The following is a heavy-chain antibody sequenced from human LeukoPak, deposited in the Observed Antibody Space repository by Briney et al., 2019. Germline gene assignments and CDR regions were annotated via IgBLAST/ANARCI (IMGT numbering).Heavy chain of an antibody. CDR2: IRYDGSNK. CDR3: AKEDSSSSDY. V-gene: IGHV3-30*02. J-gene: IGHJ4*02. CDR1: GFTFSSYE. Sequence: GGSLRLSCAASGFTFSSYEMNWVRQAPGKGLEWVAFIRYDGSNKYYADSVKGRFTISRDNSKNTLYLQMNSLRAEDTAVYYCAKEDSSSSDYWGQGTLVTVSS. D-gene: IGHD6-6*01.